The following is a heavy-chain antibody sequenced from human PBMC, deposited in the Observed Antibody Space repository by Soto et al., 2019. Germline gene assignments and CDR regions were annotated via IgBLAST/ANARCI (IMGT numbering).Heavy chain of an antibody. CDR1: GFTFSSYA. V-gene: IGHV3-30-3*01. J-gene: IGHJ6*02. CDR3: ARAYYGMDV. CDR2: ISYDGSNK. Sequence: GRSLRLSCAASGFTFSSYAMHWVRQAPGKGLEWVAVISYDGSNKYCADSVKGRFTISRDNSKNTLYLQMNSLRAEDTAVYYCARAYYGMDVWGQGTTVTVSS.